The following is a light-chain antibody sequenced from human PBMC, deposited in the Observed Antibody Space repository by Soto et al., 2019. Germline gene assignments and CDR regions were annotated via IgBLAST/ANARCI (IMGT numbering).Light chain of an antibody. Sequence: QSALTQPRSVSGSPGQSVTISCTGTSSDVGGYNYGSWYQQHPGKAPKLMIYDVSKRPSGVPDRFSGSKSGNPAPLTISGLQAEDEADYYCCSYAGSYTLFGGGTKLTVL. CDR2: DVS. V-gene: IGLV2-11*01. CDR3: CSYAGSYTL. CDR1: SSDVGGYNY. J-gene: IGLJ2*01.